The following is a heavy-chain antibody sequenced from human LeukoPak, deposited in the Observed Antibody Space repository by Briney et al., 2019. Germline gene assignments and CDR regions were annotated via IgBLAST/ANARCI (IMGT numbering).Heavy chain of an antibody. CDR3: ARRRAEGGSDGHYNWFRP. Sequence: SETLSLNCTVSGDSITSYYCSWIRQPPGKGLEWIGSMSYSGSTNYNPSLKSRVTMSVDTTKNQFSLRLNSVTAADTAVYYCARRRAEGGSDGHYNWFRPWGQGTLVTVSS. D-gene: IGHD5-24*01. CDR2: MSYSGST. V-gene: IGHV4-59*08. J-gene: IGHJ5*02. CDR1: GDSITSYY.